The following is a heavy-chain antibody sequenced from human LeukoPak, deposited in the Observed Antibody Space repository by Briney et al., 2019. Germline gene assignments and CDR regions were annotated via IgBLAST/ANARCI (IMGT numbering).Heavy chain of an antibody. CDR3: ARLPPSHLGYFDY. J-gene: IGHJ4*02. CDR1: GFTFSSYS. CDR2: TYDTGST. V-gene: IGHV4-59*01. Sequence: GSLRLSCAASGFTFSSYSMNWIRQPAGKGPEWIGYTYDTGSTIYTPSLKSRVTISLDTSRNQVSLKLISVTAADTAVYYCARLPPSHLGYFDYWGQGIPVTVSS. D-gene: IGHD3-3*02.